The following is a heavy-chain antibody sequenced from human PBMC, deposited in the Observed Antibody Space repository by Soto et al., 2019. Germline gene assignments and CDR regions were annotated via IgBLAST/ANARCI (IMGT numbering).Heavy chain of an antibody. Sequence: SKTLSLTCGVSGGSFSGNFWAWIRQAPGKGLEWIGEPNHNRLANYNPSLKSRVTISGDSSNNQFSLKLNSVTAADTAVYYCARHGGYSFDSWGQGAPVTVSS. D-gene: IGHD3-16*01. J-gene: IGHJ4*02. CDR2: PNHNRLA. V-gene: IGHV4-34*01. CDR3: ARHGGYSFDS. CDR1: GGSFSGNF.